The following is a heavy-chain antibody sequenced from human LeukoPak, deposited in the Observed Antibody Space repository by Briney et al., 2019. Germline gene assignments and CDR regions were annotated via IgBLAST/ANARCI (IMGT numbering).Heavy chain of an antibody. D-gene: IGHD1-26*01. Sequence: SETLSLTCTVSGGSISNYYWSWIRQPPGKGLEWIGYIYYSGTTNYNPSLKSRVTISVETSRNQFSLKLYSVTAADTAVYYCARNPSGSYYYYMDVWGIGTTVTISS. CDR2: IYYSGTT. CDR3: ARNPSGSYYYYMDV. CDR1: GGSISNYY. V-gene: IGHV4-59*01. J-gene: IGHJ6*03.